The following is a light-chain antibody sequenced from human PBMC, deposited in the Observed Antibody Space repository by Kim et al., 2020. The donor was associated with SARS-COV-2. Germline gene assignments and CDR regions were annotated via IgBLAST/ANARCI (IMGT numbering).Light chain of an antibody. Sequence: DIQMAQSPSSLSASVGDRVTITCRASQGISHSLAWYRQKPGKVPMLLIYGASTLQSGVPSRFSGSGSGTDFTLTISSLQPEDAATYYCQEYDSAPWTFGQGTKVDIK. CDR3: QEYDSAPWT. CDR2: GAS. J-gene: IGKJ1*01. CDR1: QGISHS. V-gene: IGKV1-27*01.